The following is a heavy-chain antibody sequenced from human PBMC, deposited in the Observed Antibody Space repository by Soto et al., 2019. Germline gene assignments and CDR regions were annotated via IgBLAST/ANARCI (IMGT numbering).Heavy chain of an antibody. Sequence: QVQLVQSGAEVKKPGSSVKVSCKASGGTFSSYAISWVRQAPGQGLEWMGGVIPIFGTANYAQKFQGRVTITADESTSTAYMELSSLRSEDTAEYYCASDLAHSSSPVPYYFDYWGQGTLVTVSS. V-gene: IGHV1-69*01. CDR1: GGTFSSYA. D-gene: IGHD6-6*01. CDR3: ASDLAHSSSPVPYYFDY. J-gene: IGHJ4*02. CDR2: VIPIFGTA.